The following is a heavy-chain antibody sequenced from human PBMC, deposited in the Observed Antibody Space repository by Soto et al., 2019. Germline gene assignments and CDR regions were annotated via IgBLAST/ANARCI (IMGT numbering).Heavy chain of an antibody. Sequence: SETLSLTCTVSGRSMSGYYRSWIRQPAGERLEWIGRIYTSGTTDFNPSLKGRVTMSVDTSKNQFSLKLTSVTAADTALYYCAREDYYDTGYYVVWGQGTQVTVSS. CDR1: GRSMSGYY. V-gene: IGHV4-4*07. CDR2: IYTSGTT. J-gene: IGHJ4*02. D-gene: IGHD3-9*01. CDR3: AREDYYDTGYYVV.